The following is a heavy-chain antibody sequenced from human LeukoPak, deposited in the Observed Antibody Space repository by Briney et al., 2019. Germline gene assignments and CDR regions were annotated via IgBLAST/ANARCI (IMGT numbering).Heavy chain of an antibody. D-gene: IGHD2-15*01. CDR3: ARDLRYCSGGSCYSWLDY. J-gene: IGHJ4*02. CDR2: ISAYNGNT. V-gene: IGHV1-18*01. CDR1: GYTFTSYG. Sequence: GASVKVSCKASGYTFTSYGISWVRQAPGQGLEWMGWISAYNGNTNYAQKLQGRVTMTTDTSTSIAYMELRSLRSDDTAVYYCARDLRYCSGGSCYSWLDYWGQGTLVTVSS.